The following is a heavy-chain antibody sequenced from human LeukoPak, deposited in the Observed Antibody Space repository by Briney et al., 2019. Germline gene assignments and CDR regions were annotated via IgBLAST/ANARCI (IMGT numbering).Heavy chain of an antibody. CDR1: GLAFSDSR. CDR3: AKSRRDF. V-gene: IGHV3-74*01. Sequence: PGGSLRLSCVASGLAFSDSRMHWVRQAPGKGLEWVSRITRDGSSKAYADSVKGRFTVSRDNARTTLYLQMNSLRVEDTAVYFCAKSRRDFWGQGTLVTVSS. CDR2: ITRDGSSK. J-gene: IGHJ4*02.